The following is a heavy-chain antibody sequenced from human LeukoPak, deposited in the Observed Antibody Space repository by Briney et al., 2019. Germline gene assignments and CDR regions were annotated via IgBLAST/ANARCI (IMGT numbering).Heavy chain of an antibody. CDR3: ARGTDYQLPLLDC. J-gene: IGHJ4*02. CDR2: INPSGGST. Sequence: ASVKVSCKASGYTFIRYYMYWVRQAPGQGLEWMGIINPSGGSTSYAQKFQGRLTMARDTSTSTVYMELSSLRSEDTAVYYCARGTDYQLPLLDCWGQGTLVTVSS. D-gene: IGHD2-2*01. V-gene: IGHV1-46*01. CDR1: GYTFIRYY.